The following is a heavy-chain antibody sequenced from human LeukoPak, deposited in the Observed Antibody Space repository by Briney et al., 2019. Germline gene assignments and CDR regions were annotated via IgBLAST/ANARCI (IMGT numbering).Heavy chain of an antibody. J-gene: IGHJ4*02. V-gene: IGHV1-2*04. Sequence: ASVKVSCKASGYTFTGYYMHWVRQAPGQGLEWMGWLNPNSGGTNYAQKFQGWVTMTRDTSISTAYMELSRLRSDDTAVYYCARGISRYYDILTGYYEAFDYWGQGTLVTVSS. CDR3: ARGISRYYDILTGYYEAFDY. D-gene: IGHD3-9*01. CDR2: LNPNSGGT. CDR1: GYTFTGYY.